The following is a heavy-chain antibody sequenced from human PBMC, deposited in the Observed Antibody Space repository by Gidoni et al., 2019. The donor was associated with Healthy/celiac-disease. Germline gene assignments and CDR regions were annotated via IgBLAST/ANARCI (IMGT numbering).Heavy chain of an antibody. CDR2: FDPEDGET. CDR3: ATGLQYSSGWYSRAPWYFDL. V-gene: IGHV1-24*01. J-gene: IGHJ2*01. Sequence: QVQLVQSGAEVKKPGASVKVSCKVSGYPLTELSMPWVRQAPGKGLEWMGGFDPEDGETIYAQKFQGRVTMTEDTSTDTAYMELSSLRSEDTAVYYCATGLQYSSGWYSRAPWYFDLWGRGTLVTVSS. D-gene: IGHD6-19*01. CDR1: GYPLTELS.